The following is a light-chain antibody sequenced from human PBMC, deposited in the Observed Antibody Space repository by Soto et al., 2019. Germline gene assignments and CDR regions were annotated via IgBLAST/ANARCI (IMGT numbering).Light chain of an antibody. J-gene: IGLJ1*01. CDR1: NSDVGAYNF. Sequence: QSVLTQPASVSGSPGQSITISCTGTNSDVGAYNFVSWHQQHPGKAPKLMIYNVYDRPSGISYRFSGSKSVNTASLTISGLQGEDEADYYCSAYTVGRTDVFGTGTKVTV. CDR2: NVY. V-gene: IGLV2-14*03. CDR3: SAYTVGRTDV.